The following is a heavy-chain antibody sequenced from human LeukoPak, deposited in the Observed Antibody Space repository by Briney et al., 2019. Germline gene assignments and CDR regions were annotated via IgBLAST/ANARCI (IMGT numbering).Heavy chain of an antibody. D-gene: IGHD2-15*01. J-gene: IGHJ4*02. CDR2: IYRGDT. Sequence: PGGSLRLSCAVSGFTAGYNYMSWVRQAPGKRLEWVSVIYRGDTYYADSVKGRFTISRDDSKNTVFLQMNRLRADDTAVYFCASYYCSSGSCYFDTWGQGTLVAVSS. CDR3: ASYYCSSGSCYFDT. V-gene: IGHV3-53*01. CDR1: GFTAGYNY.